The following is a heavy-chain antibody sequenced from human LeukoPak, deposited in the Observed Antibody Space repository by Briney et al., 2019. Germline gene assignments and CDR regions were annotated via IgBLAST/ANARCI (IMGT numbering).Heavy chain of an antibody. Sequence: ASVKVSCKASGYTFTSYYMHWVRQAPGQGLEWMGRINPKSGDTNYAQKFQDRVTMTRDTSMSTAYMEISRLRYGDTAVYYCGRGIQSFDPWGQGTLVTVSS. CDR3: GRGIQSFDP. J-gene: IGHJ5*02. CDR1: GYTFTSYY. V-gene: IGHV1-2*06. CDR2: INPKSGDT.